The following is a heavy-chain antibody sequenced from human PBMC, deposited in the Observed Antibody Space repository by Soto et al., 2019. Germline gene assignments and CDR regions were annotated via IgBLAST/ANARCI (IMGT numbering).Heavy chain of an antibody. V-gene: IGHV1-69*19. CDR3: ARQFDSDTSGYYYAY. CDR1: GGTFSTNT. Sequence: QVQLVQSGAEVKKPGSSVKVSCKASGGTFSTNTISWVRQAPGQDLEWMGGIMPIFGSANYAQKFQGRGPITADEYNRTVYMELGRLRSEDTAVYYCARQFDSDTSGYYYAYWGPGTLVTVSS. D-gene: IGHD3-22*01. CDR2: IMPIFGSA. J-gene: IGHJ4*02.